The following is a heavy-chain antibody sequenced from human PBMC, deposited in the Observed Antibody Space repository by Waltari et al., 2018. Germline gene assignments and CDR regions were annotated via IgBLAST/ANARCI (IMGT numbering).Heavy chain of an antibody. CDR3: ASVASEWLVSYYYYYMDV. CDR1: GYSISSGYY. J-gene: IGHJ6*03. V-gene: IGHV4-38-2*01. CDR2: IYHSGRT. Sequence: QVQLQESGPGLVKPSETLSLTCAVSGYSISSGYYWGWIRQPPGKGLEWIGSIYHSGRTYYNPSLKSRVTISVDTSKNQFSLKRSSVTAADTAVYYCASVASEWLVSYYYYYMDVWGKGTTVTVSS. D-gene: IGHD6-19*01.